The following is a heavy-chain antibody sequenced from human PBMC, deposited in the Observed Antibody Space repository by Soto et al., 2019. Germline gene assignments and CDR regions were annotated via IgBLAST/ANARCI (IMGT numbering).Heavy chain of an antibody. CDR2: IYYSGST. Sequence: SETLSLTCTVSGGSISSYYWSWIRQPPGKGLEWIGYIYYSGSTNYNPSLKSRVTISVDTSKNQFSLKLSSVTTADTALYYCARTTAVPNTLRSRYFFDYWGQGTLVTVSS. CDR3: ARTTAVPNTLRSRYFFDY. J-gene: IGHJ4*02. CDR1: GGSISSYY. D-gene: IGHD4-17*01. V-gene: IGHV4-59*01.